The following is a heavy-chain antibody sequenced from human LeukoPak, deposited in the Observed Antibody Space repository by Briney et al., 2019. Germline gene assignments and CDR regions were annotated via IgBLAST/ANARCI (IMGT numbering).Heavy chain of an antibody. V-gene: IGHV3-48*03. CDR3: ARDNYGDFFDY. CDR1: GFTFSSYE. D-gene: IGHD4-17*01. J-gene: IGHJ4*02. CDR2: ISSSGSTI. Sequence: GGSLRLSCAASGFTFSSYEMNWVRQAPGKGLEWVSYISSSGSTIHYADSVKGRFTISRDNAKNSLYLQMNSLRAEDTAVYYCARDNYGDFFDYWGQGTLVTVSS.